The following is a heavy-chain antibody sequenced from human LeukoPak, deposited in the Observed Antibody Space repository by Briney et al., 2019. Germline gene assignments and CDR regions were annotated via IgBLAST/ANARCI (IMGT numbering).Heavy chain of an antibody. CDR2: IDYNEIT. D-gene: IGHD1-1*01. J-gene: IGHJ4*02. CDR3: ARDWNRYAY. V-gene: IGHV4-39*07. Sequence: SETLSLTCAVSGGSISSSNYYWGWIRQPPGKGLEWIGNIDYNEITYYNPSLKSRVTISVDTSKNQFSLQLSSVTAADTAVYYCARDWNRYAYWGQGTLVTVSS. CDR1: GGSISSSNYY.